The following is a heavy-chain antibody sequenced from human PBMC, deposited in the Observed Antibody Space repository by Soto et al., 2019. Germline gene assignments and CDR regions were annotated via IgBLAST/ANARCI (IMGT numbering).Heavy chain of an antibody. J-gene: IGHJ4*02. Sequence: EVELLESGGKLVQPGGSLRLSCAASGFKFTRYWMHWVRQSPGRGLVWVSRIDSDETVDIDQRRATYADSVKGRFIIPKDDPKNILFFEKNRLRVGDRAGFFFVRGPSRRFGELFFWGRGTLVTVSP. CDR3: VRGPSRRFGELFF. V-gene: IGHV3-74*03. CDR2: IDSDETVDIDQRRA. D-gene: IGHD3-10*01. CDR1: GFKFTRYW.